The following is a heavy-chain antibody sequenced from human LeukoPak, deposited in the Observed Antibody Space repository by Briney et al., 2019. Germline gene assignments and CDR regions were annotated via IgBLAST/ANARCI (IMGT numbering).Heavy chain of an antibody. J-gene: IGHJ3*02. D-gene: IGHD3-10*01. CDR1: GFTFSSYS. CDR3: ARDRKVRDDAFDI. V-gene: IGHV3-48*04. Sequence: GGSLRLSCAASGFTFSSYSMNWVRQAPGKGLEWVSYISSSSSTIYYADSVKGRFTISRDNAKNSLYLQMNSLRAEDTAVYYCARDRKVRDDAFDIWGQGTMVTVSS. CDR2: ISSSSSTI.